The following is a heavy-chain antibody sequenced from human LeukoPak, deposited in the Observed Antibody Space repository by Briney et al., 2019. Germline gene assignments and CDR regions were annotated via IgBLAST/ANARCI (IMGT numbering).Heavy chain of an antibody. V-gene: IGHV1-8*01. CDR1: GYSFIRYD. Sequence: ASVKVCCKGAGYSFIRYDRNWVRQAPGQGLGWMGGVSPNSGKRGFLPKVHGRIALTTNTPAETASMERPRLTAADTARYFCSRPAHSGGVRDPLDVWGQGSMVIVSS. CDR2: VSPNSGKR. J-gene: IGHJ3*01. CDR3: SRPAHSGGVRDPLDV. D-gene: IGHD2-15*01.